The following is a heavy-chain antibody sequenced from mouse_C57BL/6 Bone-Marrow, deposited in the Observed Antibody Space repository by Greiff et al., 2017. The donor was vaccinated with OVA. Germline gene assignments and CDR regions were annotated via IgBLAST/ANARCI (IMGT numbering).Heavy chain of an antibody. V-gene: IGHV1-69*01. J-gene: IGHJ1*03. CDR3: ARRDYYGSSYGYFDV. D-gene: IGHD1-1*01. Sequence: QVQLKQSGAELVMPGASVKLSCKASGYTFTSYWMHWVKQRPGQGLEWIGEIDPSDSYTNYNQKFKGKSTLTVDKSSSTAYMQLSSLTSEDSAVYYCARRDYYGSSYGYFDVWGTGTTVTVSS. CDR2: IDPSDSYT. CDR1: GYTFTSYW.